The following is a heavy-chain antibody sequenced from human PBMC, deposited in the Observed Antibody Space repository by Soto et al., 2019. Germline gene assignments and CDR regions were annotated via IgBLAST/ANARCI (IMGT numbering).Heavy chain of an antibody. J-gene: IGHJ5*02. CDR3: ARDTGSFKLYYYDSSGYHWFDP. Sequence: ASVKGSCKASGYTFTSYGISWVRQAPGQGLEWMGWISAYNGNTNYAQKLQGRVTMTTDTSTSTAYMELRSLRSDDTAVYYCARDTGSFKLYYYDSSGYHWFDPWGQGTLVTVSS. CDR1: GYTFTSYG. V-gene: IGHV1-18*01. CDR2: ISAYNGNT. D-gene: IGHD3-22*01.